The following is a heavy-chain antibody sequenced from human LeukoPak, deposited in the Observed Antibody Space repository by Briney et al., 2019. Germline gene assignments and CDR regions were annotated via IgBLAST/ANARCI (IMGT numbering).Heavy chain of an antibody. CDR2: INHSGST. Sequence: KPSETLSLTCAVYGGSFSGHYWSWIRQPPGKGLEWIGEINHSGSTNYNPSLKSRVTISVDTSKNQFSLKLSSVTAADTAVYYCARGSQYYYDSSGYYSHDYWGQGTLVTVSS. D-gene: IGHD3-22*01. CDR3: ARGSQYYYDSSGYYSHDY. J-gene: IGHJ4*02. CDR1: GGSFSGHY. V-gene: IGHV4-34*01.